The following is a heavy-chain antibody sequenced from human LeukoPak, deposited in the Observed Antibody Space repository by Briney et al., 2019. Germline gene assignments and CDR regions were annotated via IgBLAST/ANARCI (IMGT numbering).Heavy chain of an antibody. D-gene: IGHD4-23*01. CDR3: ARLTGTTVVTPYFDYYYYYMDV. CDR2: ISSSGSTI. J-gene: IGHJ6*03. CDR1: GFTFSDYY. V-gene: IGHV3-11*04. Sequence: GGSLRLSCAASGFTFSDYYMSWIRQAPGKGLEWVSYISSSGSTIYYADSVKGRFTISRDNAKNSLYLQMNSLRAEDTAVYYCARLTGTTVVTPYFDYYYYYMDVWGKGTTVTVSS.